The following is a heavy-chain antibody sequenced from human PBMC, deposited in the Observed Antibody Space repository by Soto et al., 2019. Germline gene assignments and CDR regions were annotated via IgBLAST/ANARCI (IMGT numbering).Heavy chain of an antibody. J-gene: IGHJ6*02. CDR1: GFTFSDYY. CDR2: ISSSGSTI. CDR3: ARDSIDDYGGNSFPPIYGMDV. Sequence: QVQLVESGGGLVKPGGSLRLSCAASGFTFSDYYMSWIRQAPGKGLEWVSYISSSGSTIYYADSVKGRFTISRDNAKNSLYLQMNSLRAEDTAVYYCARDSIDDYGGNSFPPIYGMDVWGQGTTVTVSS. V-gene: IGHV3-11*01. D-gene: IGHD4-17*01.